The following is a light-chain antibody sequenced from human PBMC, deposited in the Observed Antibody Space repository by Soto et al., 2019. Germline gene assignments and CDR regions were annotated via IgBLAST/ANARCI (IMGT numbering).Light chain of an antibody. V-gene: IGKV4-1*01. Sequence: DIVMTQSPDSLGVSLGERATINCKSSQSVLYTSNNQNYLAWYQQKSGQPPKLLIYGASARESGVPARFSGSGSGTDFTLTISSLQAEGVAVYYCQQYYSTPYTFGQGTKLEIK. J-gene: IGKJ2*01. CDR3: QQYYSTPYT. CDR2: GAS. CDR1: QSVLYTSNNQNY.